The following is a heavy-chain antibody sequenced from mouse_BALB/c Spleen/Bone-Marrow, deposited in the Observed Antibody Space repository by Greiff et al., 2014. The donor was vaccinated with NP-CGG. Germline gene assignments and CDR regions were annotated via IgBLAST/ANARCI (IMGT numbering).Heavy chain of an antibody. D-gene: IGHD4-1*01. Sequence: EVQLVESGGGLVKPGGSLKLSCAASGFTFSSYAMSWVRQSPEKRLEWVAEISSGGTYTYYPDTVTGRFTISRDNAKNTLYLEMSSLRSEDTAMYYRARVIGTRAFDSWGQGTTLTVSS. J-gene: IGHJ2*01. CDR2: ISSGGTYT. CDR3: ARVIGTRAFDS. V-gene: IGHV5-9-4*01. CDR1: GFTFSSYA.